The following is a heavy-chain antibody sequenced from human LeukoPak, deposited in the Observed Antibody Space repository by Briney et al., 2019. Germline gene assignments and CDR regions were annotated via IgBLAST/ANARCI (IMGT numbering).Heavy chain of an antibody. CDR1: SGSISSYY. J-gene: IGHJ4*02. CDR2: IYYSGST. V-gene: IGHV4-59*01. Sequence: SETLSLTCTVSSGSISSYYWSWIRQPPGKGLEWIGYIYYSGSTNYNPSLKSRVTISVDTSKNQFSLKLSSVTAADTAVYYCARYLFAYYDSSGNYFDYWGQGTLVTVSS. D-gene: IGHD3-22*01. CDR3: ARYLFAYYDSSGNYFDY.